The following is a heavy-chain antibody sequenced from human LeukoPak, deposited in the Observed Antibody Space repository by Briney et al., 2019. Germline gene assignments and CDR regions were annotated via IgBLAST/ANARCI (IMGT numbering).Heavy chain of an antibody. CDR3: ARDLTSAAGTYFDY. Sequence: GGPLTLFCAPSGFPFSSLWMHWARHAPGKGLVWVSRINSDGGSTSYADSVKGRFTISRDNAKNTLYLQMNSLRAEDTAVYYCARDLTSAAGTYFDYWGKGTLVTV. CDR2: INSDGGST. J-gene: IGHJ4*02. D-gene: IGHD3-10*01. V-gene: IGHV3-74*01. CDR1: GFPFSSLW.